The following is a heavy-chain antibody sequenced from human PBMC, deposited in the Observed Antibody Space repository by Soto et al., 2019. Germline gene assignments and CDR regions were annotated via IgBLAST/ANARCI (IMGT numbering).Heavy chain of an antibody. D-gene: IGHD4-17*01. CDR1: GFTFTSSA. CDR3: AADPTLTIYYYYGMDV. Sequence: GASVKVSCKASGFTFTSSAVQWVRQARGQRLEWIGWIVVGSGNTNYAQKFQERVTITRDMSTSTAYMELSSLRSEDTAVYYCAADPTLTIYYYYGMDVWGQGTTVTVSS. CDR2: IVVGSGNT. J-gene: IGHJ6*02. V-gene: IGHV1-58*01.